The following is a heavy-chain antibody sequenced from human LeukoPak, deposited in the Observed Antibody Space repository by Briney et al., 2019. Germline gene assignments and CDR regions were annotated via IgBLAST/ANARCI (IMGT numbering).Heavy chain of an antibody. J-gene: IGHJ4*02. CDR3: ASYCSGGSCYYFDY. CDR1: GGSISSYY. V-gene: IGHV4-59*01. CDR2: IYYSGST. D-gene: IGHD2-15*01. Sequence: SETLSLTXTVSGGSISSYYWSWIWQTPGKGLEWIGYIYYSGSTNYNPSLKSRVTISVDTSKNQFSLKLSSVTAADTAVYYCASYCSGGSCYYFDYWGQGTLVTVSS.